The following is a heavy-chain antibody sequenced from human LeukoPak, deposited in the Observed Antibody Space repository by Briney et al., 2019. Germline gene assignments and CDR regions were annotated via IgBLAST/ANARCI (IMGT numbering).Heavy chain of an antibody. CDR2: IRYDGNNI. D-gene: IGHD2-15*01. CDR3: ATNLEYCSGGSCYSTPFDC. Sequence: GGSQRLSCAASGFTISTYGMHWVRQAPGKGLKWVAFIRYDGNNIRYADSVKGRFTISRDNSRDTLYLQMNSLRAEDTAVYYCATNLEYCSGGSCYSTPFDCWGQGTLVTVSS. CDR1: GFTISTYG. V-gene: IGHV3-30*02. J-gene: IGHJ4*02.